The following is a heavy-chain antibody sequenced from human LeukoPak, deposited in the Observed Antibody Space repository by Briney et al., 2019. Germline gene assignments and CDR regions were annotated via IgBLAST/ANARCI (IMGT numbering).Heavy chain of an antibody. CDR1: GFTFSSYA. CDR3: ANNTTTVTAFDY. V-gene: IGHV3-23*01. J-gene: IGHJ4*02. D-gene: IGHD4-17*01. Sequence: GGSLRLSCAASGFTFSSYAMSWVRQAPGKGLEWVSTISGSGGSTYYADSVKGRFTFSRDNSKNTLYLQMNSLRADDTAVYYCANNTTTVTAFDYWGQGTLVTVSS. CDR2: ISGSGGST.